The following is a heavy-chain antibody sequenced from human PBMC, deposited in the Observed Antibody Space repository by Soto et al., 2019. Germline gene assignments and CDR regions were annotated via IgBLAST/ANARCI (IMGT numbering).Heavy chain of an antibody. CDR2: IWYDGSKK. CDR1: GFTFSSYG. Sequence: QVQLVESGGGVVQPGRSLRLSCAASGFTFSSYGMHWVRQAPGKGLEWVAVIWYDGSKKYYADSVKGRFTISRDNSKNTLYLQMSSLGAEDTAVYYCAREGGDIVVVVAAARVTALGPLDYWGQGTLVTVSS. V-gene: IGHV3-33*01. J-gene: IGHJ4*02. D-gene: IGHD2-15*01. CDR3: AREGGDIVVVVAAARVTALGPLDY.